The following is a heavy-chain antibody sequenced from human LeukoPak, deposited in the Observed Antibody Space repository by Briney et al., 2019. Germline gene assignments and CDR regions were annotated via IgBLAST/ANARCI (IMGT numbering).Heavy chain of an antibody. D-gene: IGHD3-3*01. Sequence: ASVKVSCKASGYTFTGYYMHWVRQAPGHGLEWMGWINPNSGGTNYAQKFQGRVTMTRDTSISTAYMELSRLRSDDTAVYYCARGGYDFWSGYYYYYMDVWGKGTTVTVSS. V-gene: IGHV1-2*02. CDR1: GYTFTGYY. CDR2: INPNSGGT. J-gene: IGHJ6*03. CDR3: ARGGYDFWSGYYYYYMDV.